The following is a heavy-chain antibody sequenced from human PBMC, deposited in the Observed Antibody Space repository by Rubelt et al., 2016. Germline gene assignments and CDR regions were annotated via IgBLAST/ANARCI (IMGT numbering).Heavy chain of an antibody. D-gene: IGHD1-26*01. Sequence: GLEWMGRINPNGGATDYAQRFQGRVIMTRDTSISTVYMELSRLTSDDTAVYYCARVLQSGTWSGFDYWGQGTLVTVSS. V-gene: IGHV1-2*06. CDR3: ARVLQSGTWSGFDY. CDR2: INPNGGAT. J-gene: IGHJ4*02.